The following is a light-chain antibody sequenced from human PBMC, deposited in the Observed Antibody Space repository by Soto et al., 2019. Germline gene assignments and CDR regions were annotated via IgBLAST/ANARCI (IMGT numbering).Light chain of an antibody. Sequence: QSALTQPPSASGCPGQSVTISCTGTSSDVGGYNYVSWYQQYPGRAPKLMSYEVTKRPSGVPDRFSGSKSGNTASLTVSGLQAEDEADYYCSSYAASNNFYFVFGGGTKLTVL. CDR3: SSYAASNNFYFV. CDR2: EVT. CDR1: SSDVGGYNY. J-gene: IGLJ3*02. V-gene: IGLV2-8*01.